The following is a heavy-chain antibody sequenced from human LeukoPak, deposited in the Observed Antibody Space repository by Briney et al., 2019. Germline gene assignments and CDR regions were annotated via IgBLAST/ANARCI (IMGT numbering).Heavy chain of an antibody. CDR1: GFTFDDYA. D-gene: IGHD3-9*01. J-gene: IGHJ6*02. Sequence: GGSLRLSCAASGFTFDDYAMHWVRQAPGKGLEWVSGISWNSGSIGYADSVKGRFTISRDNAKKSLYLQMNSLRAEDTALYYCAKDGSLTGFYYYYYYGMDVWAKGPRSPSP. CDR2: ISWNSGSI. CDR3: AKDGSLTGFYYYYYYGMDV. V-gene: IGHV3-9*01.